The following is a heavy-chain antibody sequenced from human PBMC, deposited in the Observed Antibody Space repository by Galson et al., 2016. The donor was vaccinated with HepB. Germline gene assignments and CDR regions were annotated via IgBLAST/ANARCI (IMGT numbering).Heavy chain of an antibody. V-gene: IGHV3-7*04. CDR3: ARWYHDFWSAYYNPQHTYYFDS. CDR2: IKQDGSEK. Sequence: SLRLSCAASGFSFSSYWMSWVRQAPGKGLEWVANIKQDGSEKYFLASVKGRFTVSRDNAQTSLYLQMNSLRAEDTAVYYCARWYHDFWSAYYNPQHTYYFDSGGQGTLVTVSS. CDR1: GFSFSSYW. J-gene: IGHJ4*02. D-gene: IGHD3-3*01.